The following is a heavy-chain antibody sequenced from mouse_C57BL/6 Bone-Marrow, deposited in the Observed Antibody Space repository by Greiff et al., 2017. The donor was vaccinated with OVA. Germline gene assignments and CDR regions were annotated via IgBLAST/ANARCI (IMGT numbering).Heavy chain of an antibody. J-gene: IGHJ3*01. CDR2: IYPGDGDT. CDR1: GYAFSSSW. D-gene: IGHD2-12*01. V-gene: IGHV1-82*01. Sequence: QVQLKESGPELVKPGASVKISCKASGYAFSSSWMNWVKQRPGKGLEWIGRIYPGDGDTNYNGKFKGKATLTADKSSSTAYMQLSSLTSEDSAVYFCARESYFRFAYWGQGTLVTVSA. CDR3: ARESYFRFAY.